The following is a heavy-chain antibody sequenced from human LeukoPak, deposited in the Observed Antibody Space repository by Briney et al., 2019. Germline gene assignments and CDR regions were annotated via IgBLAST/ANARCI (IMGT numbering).Heavy chain of an antibody. CDR1: GYSISSGYY. V-gene: IGHV4-38-2*01. CDR3: ARDTYYYGSGGFDY. Sequence: SETLSLTCAVSGYSISSGYYWGWIRQPPGKGLEWIGSIYHSGSTYYNPSLKSRVTISVDTSKNQFSLKLSSVTAADTAVYYCARDTYYYGSGGFDYWGQGTLVTVSP. CDR2: IYHSGST. D-gene: IGHD3-10*01. J-gene: IGHJ4*02.